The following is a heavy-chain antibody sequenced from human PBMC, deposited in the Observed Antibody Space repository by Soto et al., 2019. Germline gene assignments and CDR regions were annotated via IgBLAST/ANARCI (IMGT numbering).Heavy chain of an antibody. Sequence: ASVKVSCKASGYTFSDYYMNWARQAPGQGLEWMGWIDPNSGDTHYAQKFKGRVTMTRDTSFGTVYMELSRLRSDDTAVYYCARGPPPYDSSTYNSQYYYGLDVWGQGTTVTVSS. V-gene: IGHV1-2*02. CDR2: IDPNSGDT. CDR1: GYTFSDYY. J-gene: IGHJ6*02. D-gene: IGHD3-22*01. CDR3: ARGPPPYDSSTYNSQYYYGLDV.